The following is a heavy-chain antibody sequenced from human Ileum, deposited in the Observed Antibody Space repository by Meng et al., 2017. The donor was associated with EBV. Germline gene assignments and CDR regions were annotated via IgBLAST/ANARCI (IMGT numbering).Heavy chain of an antibody. D-gene: IGHD6-19*01. V-gene: IGHV1-8*01. CDR1: GYNFTSYD. J-gene: IGHJ4*02. Sequence: VAGVVGGADGKNPWASRKVSCKASGYNFTSYDINWVRQGTGQGLEWMGWMNPNRGTTGYAQKFQGRVTMTRNISKSTAYMDLSSLRSEDTAVYYCATGVADFEYWGQGTLVTVSS. CDR3: ATGVADFEY. CDR2: MNPNRGTT.